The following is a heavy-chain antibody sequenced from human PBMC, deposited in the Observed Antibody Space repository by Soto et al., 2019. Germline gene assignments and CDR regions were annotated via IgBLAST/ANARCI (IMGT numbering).Heavy chain of an antibody. CDR2: IIPIFGTA. Sequence: SVKVSCKASGGTFSSYAISWVRQAPGQGLEWMGGIIPIFGTANYAQKFQGRVTITADKSTSTAYMELSSPRSEDTAVYYCATPTPLRGAMITNINFDFWGQGTTVTVSS. J-gene: IGHJ4*02. CDR1: GGTFSSYA. V-gene: IGHV1-69*06. CDR3: ATPTPLRGAMITNINFDF. D-gene: IGHD3-10*01.